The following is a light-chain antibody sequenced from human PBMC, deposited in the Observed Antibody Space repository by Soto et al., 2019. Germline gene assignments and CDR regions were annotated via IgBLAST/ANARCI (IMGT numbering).Light chain of an antibody. Sequence: QSALTQPASVSGSPGQSITISCTGTSSDIGSYNYVSWYQHYPGKAPRLLIYEVTNRPSGVSNRFSGSKSGNTASLTISGLQAEDDADYYCCSYRSSRTWLFGGGTKLTVL. V-gene: IGLV2-14*01. CDR3: CSYRSSRTWL. CDR1: SSDIGSYNY. J-gene: IGLJ3*02. CDR2: EVT.